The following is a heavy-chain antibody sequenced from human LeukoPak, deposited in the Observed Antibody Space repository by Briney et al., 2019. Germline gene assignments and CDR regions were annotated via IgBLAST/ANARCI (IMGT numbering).Heavy chain of an antibody. V-gene: IGHV3-74*01. Sequence: GGSLRLSCAASGFTFSSYWMHWVRQAPGKGLVWVSRINSDGGSTSYADSVKGRFTISRDNAKNTLYLQMDSLRAEDTAMYYCARGTGSYYSLGYWGQGTLVTVSS. CDR2: INSDGGST. CDR3: ARGTGSYYSLGY. D-gene: IGHD1-26*01. CDR1: GFTFSSYW. J-gene: IGHJ4*02.